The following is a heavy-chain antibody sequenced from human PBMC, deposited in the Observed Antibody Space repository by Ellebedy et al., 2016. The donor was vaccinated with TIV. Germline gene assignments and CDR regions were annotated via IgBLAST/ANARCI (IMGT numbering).Heavy chain of an antibody. Sequence: SGPTLVKPTQTLTLTCTLSGFSLTTSGLCVSWIRQAPGKAREWLARIDWAGDKFYNTSLESRLTISKDTFRGEVVLTMTNMQPDDTATYFCARYRNGFFSGYYFDFWGQGTLVTVS. CDR1: GFSLTTSGLC. CDR2: IDWAGDK. CDR3: ARYRNGFFSGYYFDF. J-gene: IGHJ4*02. V-gene: IGHV2-70*17. D-gene: IGHD6-19*01.